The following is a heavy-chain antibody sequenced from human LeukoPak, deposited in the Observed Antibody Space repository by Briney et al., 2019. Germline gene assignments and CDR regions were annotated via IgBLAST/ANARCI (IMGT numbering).Heavy chain of an antibody. Sequence: GGSLRLSCAASGFTLTSDSMNWVRQAPGKGLEWVSYISASTSSIYYADSVKGRFTISRDIGKNSLYLQMNSLRAEDTAVYYCAASSGSGNYAYYFDYWGQGTLVTVSS. CDR2: ISASTSSI. V-gene: IGHV3-48*04. CDR3: AASSGSGNYAYYFDY. J-gene: IGHJ4*02. D-gene: IGHD3-22*01. CDR1: GFTLTSDS.